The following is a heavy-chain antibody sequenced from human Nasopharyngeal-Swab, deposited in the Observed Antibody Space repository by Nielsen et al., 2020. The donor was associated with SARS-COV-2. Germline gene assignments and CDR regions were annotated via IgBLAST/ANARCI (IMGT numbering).Heavy chain of an antibody. Sequence: GGSLRLSCAASGFTIDDYAMHWVRQATGKGLEWVPGISWNSGSIGYADSVKGRFTISRDNAKNSLYLQMNSLRAEDTALYYCAKVGAAAEDYFDYWGQGTLVTVSS. V-gene: IGHV3-9*01. D-gene: IGHD6-13*01. J-gene: IGHJ4*02. CDR2: ISWNSGSI. CDR3: AKVGAAAEDYFDY. CDR1: GFTIDDYA.